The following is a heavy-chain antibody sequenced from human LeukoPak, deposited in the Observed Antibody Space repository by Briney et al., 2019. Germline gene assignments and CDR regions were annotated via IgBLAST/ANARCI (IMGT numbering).Heavy chain of an antibody. J-gene: IGHJ4*02. CDR1: GFTFSDYS. Sequence: GGSLTLSCAASGFTFSDYSLNWVRQAPGKGLEWVSCISGDSRHIYYADSLKGRSTISRDNAQNSLYLHMNNLRAEDTAVYYCARGPFSSSWSEFDYWGQGTLVTVSS. CDR3: ARGPFSSSWSEFDY. V-gene: IGHV3-21*06. CDR2: ISGDSRHI. D-gene: IGHD6-13*01.